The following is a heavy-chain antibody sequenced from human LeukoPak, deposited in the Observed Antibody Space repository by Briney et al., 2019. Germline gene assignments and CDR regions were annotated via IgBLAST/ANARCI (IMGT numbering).Heavy chain of an antibody. CDR1: GNYW. CDR2: INSDGSWT. V-gene: IGHV3-74*01. Sequence: GESLRLSCAASGNYWMHWVRQAPGKGLVWVSHINSDGSWTSYADSVKGRFTISKDNAKNTVYLQMNSLRAEDTAVYYCVSFYETYWGRGTLVTVSS. J-gene: IGHJ4*02. CDR3: VSFYETY. D-gene: IGHD2/OR15-2a*01.